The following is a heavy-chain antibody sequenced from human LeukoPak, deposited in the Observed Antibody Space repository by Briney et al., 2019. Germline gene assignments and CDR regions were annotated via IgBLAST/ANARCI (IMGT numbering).Heavy chain of an antibody. CDR3: VRVFYGDFGYYYYYGMDV. V-gene: IGHV3-48*03. CDR1: GFTFSSYE. J-gene: IGHJ6*02. D-gene: IGHD4-17*01. Sequence: GGSLRLSCAASGFTFSSYEMNWVRQAPGKGLEWVSYISSSGSTIYYADSVKGRFTISRDNAKNSLYLQMNSLRAEDTAVYYCVRVFYGDFGYYYYYGMDVWGQGTTVTVSS. CDR2: ISSSGSTI.